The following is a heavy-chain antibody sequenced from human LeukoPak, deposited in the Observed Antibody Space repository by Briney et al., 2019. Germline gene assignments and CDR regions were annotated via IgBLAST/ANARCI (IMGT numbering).Heavy chain of an antibody. CDR1: GFTFSSYS. Sequence: GGSLRLSCAASGFTFSSYSMNWVRQAPGKGLEWVSSISSSSSYIYYADSVKGRFTISRDNAKNSLYLQMNSLRAEDTAVYYCARVYYDSSGSTSGFDYWGQGTLVTVSS. D-gene: IGHD3-22*01. J-gene: IGHJ4*02. V-gene: IGHV3-21*01. CDR3: ARVYYDSSGSTSGFDY. CDR2: ISSSSSYI.